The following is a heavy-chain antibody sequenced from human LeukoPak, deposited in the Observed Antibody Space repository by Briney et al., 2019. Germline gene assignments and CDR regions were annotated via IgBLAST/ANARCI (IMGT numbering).Heavy chain of an antibody. V-gene: IGHV3-23*01. J-gene: IGHJ4*02. CDR1: GFTFNSYA. Sequence: GGSLRLSCAASGFTFNSYAMSWVRQAPGKGLEWVSSITNSGGGTFYADSVKGRFTISRDNSKNTLYLQMNSLRSEDTAVYYCAARGQYYFDSWGQGTLVTVSS. CDR2: ITNSGGGT. CDR3: AARGQYYFDS.